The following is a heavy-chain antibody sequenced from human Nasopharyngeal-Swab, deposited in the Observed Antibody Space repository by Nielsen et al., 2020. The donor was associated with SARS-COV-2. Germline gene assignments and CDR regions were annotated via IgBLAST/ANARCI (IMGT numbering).Heavy chain of an antibody. Sequence: GGSLRLSCAASGFTFSSYGMHWVRQAPGKGLEWVAVISYDGSNKYYADSVKGRFTISRDNSKNTLYLQMNSLRAEDTAVYYCARTGSGWYHDYWGQGTLVTVSS. CDR3: ARTGSGWYHDY. J-gene: IGHJ4*02. D-gene: IGHD6-19*01. V-gene: IGHV3-30*03. CDR1: GFTFSSYG. CDR2: ISYDGSNK.